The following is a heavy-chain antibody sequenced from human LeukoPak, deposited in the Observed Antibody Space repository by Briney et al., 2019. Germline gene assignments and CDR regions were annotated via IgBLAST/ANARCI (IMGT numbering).Heavy chain of an antibody. J-gene: IGHJ4*02. D-gene: IGHD2-8*02. CDR1: GFIFSDSW. Sequence: GGSLRLSCAGSGFIFSDSWMSWIRQAPGKGLESVAYISSSGTTIYYADSVKGRFTISRDNAKNSLDLQMNSLRPEDTAGYYCAGGTGHHFYLEYWGQGTLVTASS. CDR2: ISSSGTTI. V-gene: IGHV3-11*04. CDR3: AGGTGHHFYLEY.